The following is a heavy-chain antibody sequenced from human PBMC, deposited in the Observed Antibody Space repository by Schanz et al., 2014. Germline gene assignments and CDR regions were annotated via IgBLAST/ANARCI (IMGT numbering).Heavy chain of an antibody. D-gene: IGHD6-19*01. CDR1: GGTFSSYT. J-gene: IGHJ2*01. Sequence: QGQLVQSGPEAKEPGASVKVSCEASGGTFSSYTISWVRQAPGQGLEWMGRIIPNSGDTNYAQKFQGWVTMTRDTSISTAYMEVSRLKSDDTAVYYCARLSVAGRPHVNYWYFDLWGRGTLVTVSS. CDR3: ARLSVAGRPHVNYWYFDL. V-gene: IGHV1-2*04. CDR2: IIPNSGDT.